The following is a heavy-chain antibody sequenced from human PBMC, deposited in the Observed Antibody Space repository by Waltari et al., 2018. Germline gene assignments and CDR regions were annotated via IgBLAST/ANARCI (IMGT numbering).Heavy chain of an antibody. CDR2: ISYSGST. V-gene: IGHV4-30-4*08. D-gene: IGHD6-19*01. Sequence: QVQLQESGPGLVKPSQTLSLTCTVPGVPISSDDYFWSWIRQPPGKGPEWIGCISYSGSTYYKPSVKSRVTVSLDTSKNHFSLQLSSVTAADTAVYYCARGQWNFDYWGQGTLVAVSS. J-gene: IGHJ4*02. CDR1: GVPISSDDYF. CDR3: ARGQWNFDY.